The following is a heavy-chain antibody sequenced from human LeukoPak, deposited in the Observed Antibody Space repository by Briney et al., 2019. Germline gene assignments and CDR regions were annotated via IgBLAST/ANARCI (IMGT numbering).Heavy chain of an antibody. V-gene: IGHV3-53*01. CDR1: GFTVSSNY. J-gene: IGHJ6*02. CDR2: IYSGGST. Sequence: PGGSLRLSCAASGFTVSSNYMTWVRQAPGKGLEWVSVIYSGGSTYYADSVKGRFTISRDNSKNTLYLQMNSLRGEDTAVYYCARGKTTVIRGDYYYYGMDVWGQGTTVTVSS. CDR3: ARGKTTVIRGDYYYYGMDV. D-gene: IGHD4-11*01.